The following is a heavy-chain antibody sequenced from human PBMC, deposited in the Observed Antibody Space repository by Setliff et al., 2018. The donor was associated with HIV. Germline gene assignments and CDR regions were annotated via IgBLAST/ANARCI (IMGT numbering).Heavy chain of an antibody. CDR2: IHYKGNI. J-gene: IGHJ4*02. CDR1: GDSIISGDYY. V-gene: IGHV4-30-4*08. Sequence: SETLSLTCTVSGDSIISGDYYWSWIRQSPGKGLEWIGHIHYKGNIDYNASLNRRLAISSDTSKNQFSMNLSSVIAADTAIYYCARAGMGALRSLFDYWGQGTLVTVSS. CDR3: ARAGMGALRSLFDY. D-gene: IGHD1-26*01.